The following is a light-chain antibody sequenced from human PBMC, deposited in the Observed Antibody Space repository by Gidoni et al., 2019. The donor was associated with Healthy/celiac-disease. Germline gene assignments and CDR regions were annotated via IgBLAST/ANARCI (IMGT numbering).Light chain of an antibody. CDR1: SSNIGAGYD. J-gene: IGLJ2*01. CDR2: GNS. CDR3: QSYDSSLSGYVV. V-gene: IGLV1-40*01. Sequence: HSVLPRPPPVSGPPGPSVPTSCTGSSSNIGAGYDVHWYQQLPGTAPKLLIYGNSNRPSGVPDRFSGSKSGTSASLAITGLQAEDEADYYCQSYDSSLSGYVVFGGGTKLTVL.